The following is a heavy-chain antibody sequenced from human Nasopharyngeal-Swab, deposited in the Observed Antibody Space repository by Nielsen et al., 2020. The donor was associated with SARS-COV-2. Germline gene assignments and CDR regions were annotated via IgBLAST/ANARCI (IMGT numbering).Heavy chain of an antibody. D-gene: IGHD3-10*01. CDR3: ARDVQRGFDS. J-gene: IGHJ4*02. CDR2: IGISGSPR. Sequence: GGSLRLSCAASGFTFTNYEIHWVRQAPGKGLEWVSYIGISGSPRYYADSVKGRFTISRDNAKNSLSLQMNSLRAEDTAVYYCARDVQRGFDSWGQGTLVTVSS. CDR1: GFTFTNYE. V-gene: IGHV3-48*03.